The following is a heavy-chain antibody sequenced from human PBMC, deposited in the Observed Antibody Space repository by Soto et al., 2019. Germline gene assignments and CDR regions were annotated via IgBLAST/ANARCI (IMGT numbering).Heavy chain of an antibody. Sequence: EVQLVESGGGLVKPEESLSLSCAASGFRFSSYNMKWVRQAPGKGLEWVSSISTSGSYIFYAGSVRGRFTIFRDDAKNSLHLQMNSLRVEATAVYYCATIGDRDGFDIWGQGTTVIVSS. V-gene: IGHV3-21*06. CDR3: ATIGDRDGFDI. J-gene: IGHJ3*02. D-gene: IGHD4-17*01. CDR1: GFRFSSYN. CDR2: ISTSGSYI.